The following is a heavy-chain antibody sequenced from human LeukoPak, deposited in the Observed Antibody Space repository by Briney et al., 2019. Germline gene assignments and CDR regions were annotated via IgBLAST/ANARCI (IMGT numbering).Heavy chain of an antibody. CDR1: GFSFSSYW. D-gene: IGHD3-10*01. Sequence: GGSLRLSCAASGFSFSSYWMSRVRQAPGKGLEWVANIKQDGSAKFYVDSVKGRFTISRDNAKNSLYLQMNSLRAEDTAVYYCARDSYMVRGVIITPPFDYWGQGTLVTVSS. CDR3: ARDSYMVRGVIITPPFDY. V-gene: IGHV3-7*01. CDR2: IKQDGSAK. J-gene: IGHJ4*02.